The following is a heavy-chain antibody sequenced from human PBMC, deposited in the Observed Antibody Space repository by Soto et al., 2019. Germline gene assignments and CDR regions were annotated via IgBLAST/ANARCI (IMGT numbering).Heavy chain of an antibody. D-gene: IGHD3-3*01. CDR3: ARDRDFGSGHEYYYYGMDV. V-gene: IGHV1-46*01. Sequence: GASVKVSCKTSGYTFTSYYVHWARQAPGQGLEWMAIINPSGGGTSYAQKFQGRVTMTRDTSTSTVYMELSNLRSEDTAVYYCARDRDFGSGHEYYYYGMDVWGQGTTVTVSS. J-gene: IGHJ6*02. CDR2: INPSGGGT. CDR1: GYTFTSYY.